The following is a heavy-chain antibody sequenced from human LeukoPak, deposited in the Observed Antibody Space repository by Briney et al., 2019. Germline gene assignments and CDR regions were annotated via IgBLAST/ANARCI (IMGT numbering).Heavy chain of an antibody. CDR2: TSSSSSYI. Sequence: GGSLRLSCAASGFTFSSYTINWVRQAPGKGLEWVSCTSSSSSYIYYADSVKGRFTISRDNAKKSLYLQMNSLRAEDTAVYYCARDQNYGDYFDYWGQGTLVTVSS. D-gene: IGHD4-17*01. CDR3: ARDQNYGDYFDY. J-gene: IGHJ4*02. CDR1: GFTFSSYT. V-gene: IGHV3-21*01.